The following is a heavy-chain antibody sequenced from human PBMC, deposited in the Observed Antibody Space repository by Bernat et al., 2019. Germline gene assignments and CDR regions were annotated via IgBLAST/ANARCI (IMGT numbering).Heavy chain of an antibody. CDR1: GGSISSSSYY. J-gene: IGHJ6*04. CDR2: IYYSGST. Sequence: QLQLQESGPGLVKPSETLSLTCTVSGGSISSSSYYWGWIRQPPGKGLEWIGSIYYSGSTYYNPSLKSRVTISVDTSKNQFALKLSAVTAADTAVYYCASIPVYSSSPYYYDYWMDVWGKGTTVTVSS. CDR3: ASIPVYSSSPYYYDYWMDV. D-gene: IGHD6-6*01. V-gene: IGHV4-39*01.